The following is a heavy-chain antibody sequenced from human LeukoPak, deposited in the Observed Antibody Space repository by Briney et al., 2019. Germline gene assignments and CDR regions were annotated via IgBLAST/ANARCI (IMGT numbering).Heavy chain of an antibody. V-gene: IGHV4-59*08. CDR2: IYCCGAT. Sequence: NPSEPLSLPCTVSGGPISQYYGSWIRHPPEKALEWIGHIYCCGATKYKPSLKSRLTISVDTSTSQFSLMLSSVTAADTAVYYCARFGITVVRGGKYYFEYWGQGTLGTVSS. CDR3: ARFGITVVRGGKYYFEY. CDR1: GGPISQYY. D-gene: IGHD3-10*01. J-gene: IGHJ4*02.